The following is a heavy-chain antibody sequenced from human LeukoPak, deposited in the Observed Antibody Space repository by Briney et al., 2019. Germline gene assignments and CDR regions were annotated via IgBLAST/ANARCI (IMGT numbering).Heavy chain of an antibody. Sequence: ASVKVSCKASGYTFTSYDINWVRQATGQGLEWMGWMNPNSGNTGYAQKFQGRVTITRNTSISTAYMELSSLRSEDTAVYYCASEISRWYGGYYYGMDVSGQATTATVPS. CDR3: ASEISRWYGGYYYGMDV. D-gene: IGHD6-13*01. CDR2: MNPNSGNT. V-gene: IGHV1-8*03. CDR1: GYTFTSYD. J-gene: IGHJ6*02.